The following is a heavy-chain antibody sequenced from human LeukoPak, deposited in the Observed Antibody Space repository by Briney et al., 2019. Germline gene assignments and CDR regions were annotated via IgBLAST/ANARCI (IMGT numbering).Heavy chain of an antibody. CDR3: ARDPGFDI. CDR2: IIPIFGTA. CDR1: GYTFTSYY. V-gene: IGHV1-69*13. Sequence: SVKVSCKASGYTFTSYYMHWVRQAPGQGLEWMGGIIPIFGTANYAQKFQGRVTITADESTSTAYMELSSLRSEDTAVYYCARDPGFDIWGQGTMVTVSS. J-gene: IGHJ3*02.